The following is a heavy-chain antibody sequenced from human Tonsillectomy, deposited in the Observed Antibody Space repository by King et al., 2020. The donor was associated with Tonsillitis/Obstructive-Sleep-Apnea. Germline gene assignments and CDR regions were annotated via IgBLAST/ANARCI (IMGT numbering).Heavy chain of an antibody. J-gene: IGHJ4*02. CDR3: HAPYYPNDH. V-gene: IGHV3-48*03. CDR2: ISNSGTTI. CDR1: GFTFSTYE. D-gene: IGHD2-21*01. Sequence: VQLVESGGGLVQPGGSLRLSCTASGFTFSTYEMNWVRQAPGKGLEWVSYISNSGTTIYYADSVKGRFTISRDNAENSLSLQMNNLRAEDTAVYYCHAPYYPNDHWVQGTLVTVSS.